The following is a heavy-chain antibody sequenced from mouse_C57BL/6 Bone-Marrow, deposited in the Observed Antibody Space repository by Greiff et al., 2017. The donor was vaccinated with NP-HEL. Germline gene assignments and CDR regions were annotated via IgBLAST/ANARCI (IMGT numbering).Heavy chain of an antibody. CDR2: IYPRSGNT. CDR3: ARTHYYAMDY. Sequence: QVQLKQSGAELARPGASVKLSCKASGYTFTSYGISWVKQRPGQGLEWIGEIYPRSGNTYYNEKFKGKATLTADKSSSTAYMELRSLTSEDSAVYFCARTHYYAMDYWGQGTSVTVSS. CDR1: GYTFTSYG. J-gene: IGHJ4*01. V-gene: IGHV1-81*01.